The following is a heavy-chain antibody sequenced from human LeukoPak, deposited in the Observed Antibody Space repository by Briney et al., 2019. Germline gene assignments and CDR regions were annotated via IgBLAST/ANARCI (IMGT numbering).Heavy chain of an antibody. D-gene: IGHD2-15*01. CDR3: AKGGYCSGGSCYSASGFDY. CDR1: GFTFSSYA. CDR2: ISGSGGST. V-gene: IGHV3-23*01. J-gene: IGHJ4*02. Sequence: GGSLRLSCAASGFTFSSYAMSWVRQAPGKGLEWVSAISGSGGSTYYADSVKGRFTISRDNSKNTLYQQMNSLRAEDTAVYYCAKGGYCSGGSCYSASGFDYWGQGTLVTVSS.